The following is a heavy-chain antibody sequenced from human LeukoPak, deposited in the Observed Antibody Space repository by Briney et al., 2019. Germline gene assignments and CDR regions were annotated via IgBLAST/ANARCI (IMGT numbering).Heavy chain of an antibody. D-gene: IGHD3-10*01. J-gene: IGHJ6*02. CDR2: ISYDGSNK. CDR3: ARARGYGSGSYYGMDV. V-gene: IGHV3-30-3*01. Sequence: GGSLRLSCAASGFTLSSYAMHWVRQAPGKGLEWVAVISYDGSNKYYADSVKGRFTISRDNSKNTLYLQMNSLRAEDTAVYYCARARGYGSGSYYGMDVWGQGTTVTVSS. CDR1: GFTLSSYA.